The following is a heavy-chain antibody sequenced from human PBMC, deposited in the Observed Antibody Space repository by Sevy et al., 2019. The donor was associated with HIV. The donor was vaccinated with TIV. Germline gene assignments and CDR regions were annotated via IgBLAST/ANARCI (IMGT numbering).Heavy chain of an antibody. CDR1: GFTFNTYA. J-gene: IGHJ4*02. V-gene: IGHV3-30*04. CDR3: AGEGPWNTSCYYGGSFDS. Sequence: GGSLRLSCAASGFTFNTYAMHWVRQAPGKGLEWVAIISYDGSNIYYAQSVKGRFTISRDNSKNTLYLQMNSLRVEDTEVYYCAGEGPWNTSCYYGGSFDSWGQGSLVTVSS. CDR2: ISYDGSNI. D-gene: IGHD3-22*01.